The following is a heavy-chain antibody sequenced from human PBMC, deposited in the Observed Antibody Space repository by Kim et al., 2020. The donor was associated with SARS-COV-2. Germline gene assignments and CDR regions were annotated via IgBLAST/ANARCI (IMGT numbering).Heavy chain of an antibody. D-gene: IGHD3-3*01. V-gene: IGHV1-18*01. CDR3: ARDHALWSGYNNAFDV. CDR1: GYTVTKFG. Sequence: ASVKVSCKASGYTVTKFGFSWVRQAPGQGLEWMGWISTANGITNYVQTFQGRLTMTTDTSTRTAYMELRSLRSDDTAVYFCARDHALWSGYNNAFDVWGQGTVVTVFS. CDR2: ISTANGIT. J-gene: IGHJ3*01.